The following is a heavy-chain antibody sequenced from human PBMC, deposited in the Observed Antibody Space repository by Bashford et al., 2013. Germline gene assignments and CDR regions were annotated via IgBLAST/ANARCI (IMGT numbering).Heavy chain of an antibody. J-gene: IGHJ4*02. Sequence: SETLSLTCAVYGGSFSGYYWSWFRQPPGKRLEWIGEIHYSGSTTNYNPSLRSRVTISVDTSVNQFSLKLTSLTAADTAVYYCARGQYFVAYWGRGTPVTVSS. CDR2: IHYSGSTT. V-gene: IGHV4-34*01. CDR3: ARGQYFVAY. CDR1: GGSFSGYY. D-gene: IGHD3-9*01.